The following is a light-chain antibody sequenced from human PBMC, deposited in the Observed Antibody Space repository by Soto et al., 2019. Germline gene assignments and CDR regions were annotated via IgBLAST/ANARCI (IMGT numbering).Light chain of an antibody. J-gene: IGKJ5*01. V-gene: IGKV3D-11*02. Sequence: EIVSTQSPDTLSLSPGEGATLSCRASQSINTYLAWYQQKPGQAPRLLIYDASKRATGIPARFSGSGSGTNFTLTISSLEPEDFAVYYCQQRRSWQVTFGQGTRLEIK. CDR3: QQRRSWQVT. CDR2: DAS. CDR1: QSINTY.